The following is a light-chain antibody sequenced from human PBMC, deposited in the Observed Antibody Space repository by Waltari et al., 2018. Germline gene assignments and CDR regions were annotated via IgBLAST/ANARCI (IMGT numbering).Light chain of an antibody. V-gene: IGLV2-14*03. CDR3: SSYTSSSTVV. Sequence: QSALTQPASQSGSPGQSITTSCTATSSDVGGYTYVSWYQQHPGKAPKLMIYDVSNRPSGVSNRFSGSKSGNTASLTISGLQAEDEADYYCSSYTSSSTVVFGGGTKLTVL. CDR1: SSDVGGYTY. J-gene: IGLJ2*01. CDR2: DVS.